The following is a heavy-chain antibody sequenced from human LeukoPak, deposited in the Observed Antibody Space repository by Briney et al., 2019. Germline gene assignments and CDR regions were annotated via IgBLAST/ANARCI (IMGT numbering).Heavy chain of an antibody. J-gene: IGHJ5*02. CDR2: IFHNGNA. D-gene: IGHD3-10*01. V-gene: IGHV4-39*07. CDR1: GGSISTSNYY. Sequence: SETLSLTCSVSGGSISTSNYYWVWLRQSPEKGLEWIGSIFHNGNAFYSPSLQSRVTMSLDTSKSQFYLRLSSVTAADTAVYYCARLSITMVRGAAKYNWFDPWGQGTLVTVSS. CDR3: ARLSITMVRGAAKYNWFDP.